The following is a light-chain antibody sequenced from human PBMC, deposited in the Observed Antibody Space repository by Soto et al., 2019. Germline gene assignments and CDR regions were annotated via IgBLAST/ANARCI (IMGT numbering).Light chain of an antibody. CDR1: QSVTSNY. Sequence: EIVLTQSPGTLSFSPGERATLSCKASQSVTSNYLAWYQHKPGQAPRLLMYGASNRATGIPDRFSGSGSGTDFTLTISRLEPEDFAVYYCQYYGSPPLTFGGGTKVEI. CDR2: GAS. J-gene: IGKJ4*01. V-gene: IGKV3-20*01. CDR3: QYYGSPPLT.